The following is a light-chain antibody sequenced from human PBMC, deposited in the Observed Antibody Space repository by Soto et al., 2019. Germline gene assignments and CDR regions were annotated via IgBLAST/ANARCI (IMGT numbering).Light chain of an antibody. V-gene: IGLV2-14*01. CDR3: SSYTSSSTRV. CDR1: SIDVGGYNY. Sequence: QSVLTQPASVSGSPGQSSTISCTGTSIDVGGYNYVSWYQPHPGKAPQLMIYEVSNRPSGVSNRFSGSKSGNTDSLTISGLQAEDEADYYCSSYTSSSTRVFGGGTKLTVL. J-gene: IGLJ3*02. CDR2: EVS.